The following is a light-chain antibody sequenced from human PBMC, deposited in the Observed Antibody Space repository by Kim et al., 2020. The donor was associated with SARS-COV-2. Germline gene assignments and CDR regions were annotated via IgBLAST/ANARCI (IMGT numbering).Light chain of an antibody. Sequence: DIQMTQFPSSLSASIGDRVTITCRASQVIGNSLVWYQQKSGQAPNLLVYTTSRLHSGVPYRFSGSGSGTDYTLTISSLQPEDFATYYCQQYTSVPLTFGGGTKVDIK. CDR2: TTS. V-gene: IGKV1-NL1*01. J-gene: IGKJ4*01. CDR3: QQYTSVPLT. CDR1: QVIGNS.